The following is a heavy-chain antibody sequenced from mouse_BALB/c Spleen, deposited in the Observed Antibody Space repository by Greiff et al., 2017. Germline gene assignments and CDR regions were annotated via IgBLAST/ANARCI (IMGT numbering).Heavy chain of an antibody. CDR2: ISDGGSYT. J-gene: IGHJ3*01. CDR1: GFTFSDYY. Sequence: EVKLVESGGGLVKPGGSLKLSCAASGFTFSDYYMYWVRQTPEKRLEWVATISDGGSYTYYPDSVKGRFTISRDNAKNNLYLQMSSLKSEDTAMYYCATYDYDKAYWGQGTLVTVSA. V-gene: IGHV5-4*02. D-gene: IGHD2-4*01. CDR3: ATYDYDKAY.